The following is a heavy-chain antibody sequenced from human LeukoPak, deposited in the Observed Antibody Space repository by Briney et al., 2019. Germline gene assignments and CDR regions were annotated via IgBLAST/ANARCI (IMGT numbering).Heavy chain of an antibody. J-gene: IGHJ4*02. D-gene: IGHD3-3*01. Sequence: GGSLRLSCAASGFTFSSYGMHWVRQAPGKGLEWGAFIRYDGSNKYYADSVKGRFTISRDNSKNTLYLQMNSLRAEDTAVYYCAKDLIDDFWSGIDYWGQGTLVTVSS. CDR1: GFTFSSYG. CDR2: IRYDGSNK. CDR3: AKDLIDDFWSGIDY. V-gene: IGHV3-30*02.